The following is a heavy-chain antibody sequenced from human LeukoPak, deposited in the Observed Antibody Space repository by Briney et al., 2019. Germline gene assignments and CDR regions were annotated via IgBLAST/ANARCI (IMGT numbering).Heavy chain of an antibody. J-gene: IGHJ4*02. Sequence: PGGSLRLSCASSGFTFSSYWMHWVRQAPGKGLLWVSRINTDGSSTLYADSVKGRFTISRDNAKSTLYLQMDSLRAEDTAVYYCARGGGGLGYWGQGTLVTVSS. CDR1: GFTFSSYW. D-gene: IGHD3-16*01. CDR2: INTDGSST. V-gene: IGHV3-74*01. CDR3: ARGGGGLGY.